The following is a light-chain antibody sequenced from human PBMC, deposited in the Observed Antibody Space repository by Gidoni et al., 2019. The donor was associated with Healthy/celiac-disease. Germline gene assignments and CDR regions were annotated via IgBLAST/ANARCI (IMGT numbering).Light chain of an antibody. J-gene: IGLJ3*02. CDR2: SNN. CDR3: AAWDDRLKGWV. V-gene: IGLV1-44*01. CDR1: RSNIGRNT. Sequence: QSVVTQPPSASGTPGQRVTISCSGSRSNIGRNTVNWYQQLPGTAPKPLIYSNNQPPSGVPDRFSGSKSGTSASLAISGLQSEDEADYYCAAWDDRLKGWVFGGGTKLTVL.